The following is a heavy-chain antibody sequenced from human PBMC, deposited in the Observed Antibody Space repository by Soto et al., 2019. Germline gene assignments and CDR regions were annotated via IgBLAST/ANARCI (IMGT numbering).Heavy chain of an antibody. J-gene: IGHJ5*02. CDR3: ALTQGFPRCSSWYNWFDP. CDR2: IDWDDDK. V-gene: IGHV2-70*11. D-gene: IGHD6-13*01. CDR1: GFSLSTSGMC. Sequence: SGPTLVNPTQTLTLTCTFSGFSLSTSGMCVSWIRQPPGKALERLARIDWDDDKYYSTSLKTRLTISKDTSKNQVVLTMTNMDPVDTATYYCALTQGFPRCSSWYNWFDPWGQGALVTVSS.